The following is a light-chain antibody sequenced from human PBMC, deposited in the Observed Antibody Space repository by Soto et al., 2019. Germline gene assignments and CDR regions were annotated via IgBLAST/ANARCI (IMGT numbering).Light chain of an antibody. Sequence: EIVLTQSPGTLSLSPVERATLSCRASQSVSSNLAWYQQKPGQAPRLLIFDASTRATGIPDRFSGSGSGPEYTLTISRLEPEDFAVYSCQQYGFSPISFGQGTRLEIK. CDR1: QSVSSN. J-gene: IGKJ5*01. CDR2: DAS. V-gene: IGKV3-20*01. CDR3: QQYGFSPIS.